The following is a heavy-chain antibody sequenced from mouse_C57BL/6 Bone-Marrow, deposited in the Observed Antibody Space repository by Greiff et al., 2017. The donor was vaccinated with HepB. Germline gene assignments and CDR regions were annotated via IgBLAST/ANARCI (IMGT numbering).Heavy chain of an antibody. CDR1: GYTFTSYW. J-gene: IGHJ2*01. CDR3: ARWATVVPYYVDY. D-gene: IGHD1-1*01. Sequence: VQLQQPGAELVMPGASVKLSCKASGYTFTSYWMHWVKQRPGQGLEWIGEIDPSDSYTNYNQKFKGKSTLTVDKSSSTAYMQLSSLTSEDSAVYYCARWATVVPYYVDYWGQGTTLTVSS. V-gene: IGHV1-69*01. CDR2: IDPSDSYT.